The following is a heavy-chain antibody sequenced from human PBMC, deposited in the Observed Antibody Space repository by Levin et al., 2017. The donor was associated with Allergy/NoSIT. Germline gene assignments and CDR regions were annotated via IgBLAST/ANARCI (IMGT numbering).Heavy chain of an antibody. CDR3: ASVVWELLFFVY. J-gene: IGHJ4*02. CDR2: IYYSGST. D-gene: IGHD1-26*01. CDR1: GGSISSSSYY. Sequence: SQTLSLTCTVSGGSISSSSYYWGWIRQPPGKGLEWIGSIYYSGSTYYNPSLKSRVTISVDTSKNQFSLKLSSVTAADTAVYYCASVVWELLFFVYWGQGTLVTVSS. V-gene: IGHV4-39*07.